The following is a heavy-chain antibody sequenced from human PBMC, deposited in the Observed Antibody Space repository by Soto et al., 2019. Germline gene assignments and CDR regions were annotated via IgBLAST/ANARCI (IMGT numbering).Heavy chain of an antibody. J-gene: IGHJ4*02. V-gene: IGHV1-18*01. CDR2: ISAYNGNT. CDR1: GYTFTSYG. Sequence: QVQLVQSGAEVKKPGASVKVSCKASGYTFTSYGISWVRQAPGQGLEWMGWISAYNGNTNYAQKLQGRVTMSTDTSTSTAYMELRSLRSDDTAVYYCARYYYDSSGYYPATAFDYWGQGTLVTVSS. CDR3: ARYYYDSSGYYPATAFDY. D-gene: IGHD3-22*01.